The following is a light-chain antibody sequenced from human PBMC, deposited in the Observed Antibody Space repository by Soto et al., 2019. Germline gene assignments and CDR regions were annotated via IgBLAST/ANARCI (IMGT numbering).Light chain of an antibody. CDR3: QQLNRYPYT. J-gene: IGKJ2*01. CDR2: VAS. CDR1: QGINNY. V-gene: IGKV1-9*01. Sequence: DIQLTQSPSFLSSSVGDRVTISCLASQGINNYLAWYQQKPGKAPKLLIYVASILQSGVPSRFSVSGSGTQFTLTLSSLQPEDFATYYCQQLNRYPYTFGQGTKVEIK.